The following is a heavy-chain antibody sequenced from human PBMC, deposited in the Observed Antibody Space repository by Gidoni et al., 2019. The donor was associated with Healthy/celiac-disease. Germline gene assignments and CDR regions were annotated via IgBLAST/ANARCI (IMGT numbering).Heavy chain of an antibody. CDR1: GFTCSSYW. J-gene: IGHJ3*02. CDR2: IKQDGSEK. CDR3: ARDAGIYVVVPAALDAFDI. D-gene: IGHD2-2*01. V-gene: IGHV3-7*01. Sequence: EVQLVESGGGWVKPGGSLRLSCAASGFTCSSYWMSWVRQAPGKGLEWVANIKQDGSEKYYVDSVQGRFTISRDNAKNSLYLQMNSLRAEDTAVYYCARDAGIYVVVPAALDAFDIWGQGTMVTVSS.